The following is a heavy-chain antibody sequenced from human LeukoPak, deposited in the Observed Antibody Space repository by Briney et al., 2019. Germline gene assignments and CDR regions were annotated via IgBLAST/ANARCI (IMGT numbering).Heavy chain of an antibody. Sequence: GGSLRLSCAASGFTFSSYEMNWVRQAPGKGLEWVSYISSSGSTICYADSVKGRFTISRDNAKNSLYLQMNSLRAEDTAVYYCARDHCSGGSCYSGGFDYWGQGTLVTVSS. J-gene: IGHJ4*02. V-gene: IGHV3-48*03. CDR3: ARDHCSGGSCYSGGFDY. D-gene: IGHD2-15*01. CDR1: GFTFSSYE. CDR2: ISSSGSTI.